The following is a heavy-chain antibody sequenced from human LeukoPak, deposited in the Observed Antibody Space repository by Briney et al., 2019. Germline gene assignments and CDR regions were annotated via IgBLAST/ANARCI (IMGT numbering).Heavy chain of an antibody. Sequence: GASVRVSCQASGYTFTDYDFHWVRQARGQGLVWMGWVSPTSGKTEYDPDFQDRSIITRDASTRTVFMELSSLRSDDAAVYYCARGRDHWNKGGYYYLDVWGKGTTVIVSS. D-gene: IGHD1/OR15-1a*01. J-gene: IGHJ6*03. V-gene: IGHV1-8*03. CDR3: ARGRDHWNKGGYYYLDV. CDR1: GYTFTDYD. CDR2: VSPTSGKT.